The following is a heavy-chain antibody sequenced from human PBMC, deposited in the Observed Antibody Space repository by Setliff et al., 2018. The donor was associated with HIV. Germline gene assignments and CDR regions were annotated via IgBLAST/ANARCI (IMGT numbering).Heavy chain of an antibody. CDR3: ARGMDDSSGYYYGYYDYYMDV. J-gene: IGHJ6*03. V-gene: IGHV1-2*02. D-gene: IGHD3-22*01. CDR2: ISPNSGGT. CDR1: RYTFTGYY. Sequence: RASVKVSCKASRYTFTGYYMHWVRQAPGQGLEWMGWISPNSGGTNYAQKFQGRVTMTRDTSISTAYMELSRLRSDDTAVYYCARGMDDSSGYYYGYYDYYMDVWGKGTTVTVSS.